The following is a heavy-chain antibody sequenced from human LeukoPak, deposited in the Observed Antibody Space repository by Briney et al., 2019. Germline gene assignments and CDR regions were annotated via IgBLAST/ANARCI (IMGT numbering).Heavy chain of an antibody. CDR3: ARDSDYSGNGNGDWFDP. J-gene: IGHJ5*02. V-gene: IGHV1-18*04. Sequence: ASVNVSCKASGFSFTSFGVTWVRQAPGQGLEWMGRISTYTGVTHYAEKFEDRVTMSIDTSTTTAYMELRSLRYDDTAVYYCARDSDYSGNGNGDWFDPWGQGTVVTVSS. D-gene: IGHD4-11*01. CDR1: GFSFTSFG. CDR2: ISTYTGVT.